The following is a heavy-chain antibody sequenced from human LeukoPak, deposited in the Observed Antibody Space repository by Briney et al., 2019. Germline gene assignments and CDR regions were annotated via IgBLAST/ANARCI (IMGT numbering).Heavy chain of an antibody. D-gene: IGHD7-27*01. CDR2: VRGDAGST. J-gene: IGHJ4*02. CDR1: GFTFDAFG. CDR3: ARVWAWGSGNYFDN. V-gene: IGHV3-20*04. Sequence: GGSLRLSCAASGFTFDAFGMTWVRQAPGKGLEWVSAVRGDAGSTGYADSVKGRFTISRDNAKNSLYLQMNSLRVEDTALYYCARVWAWGSGNYFDNWGQGTLVTVSS.